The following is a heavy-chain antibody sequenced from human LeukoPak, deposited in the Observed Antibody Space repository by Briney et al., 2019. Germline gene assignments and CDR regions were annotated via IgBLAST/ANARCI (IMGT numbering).Heavy chain of an antibody. Sequence: GGSLRLSCAASGFTFSSYGMHWVRQAPGKGLEWVAVISYDGSNKYYADSVKGRFTISRDNAKNSLYLQMNSLRAEDTALYYCAKDIDTVVTHGFGYWGQGTLVTVSS. CDR3: AKDIDTVVTHGFGY. CDR2: ISYDGSNK. V-gene: IGHV3-30*18. D-gene: IGHD4-23*01. CDR1: GFTFSSYG. J-gene: IGHJ4*02.